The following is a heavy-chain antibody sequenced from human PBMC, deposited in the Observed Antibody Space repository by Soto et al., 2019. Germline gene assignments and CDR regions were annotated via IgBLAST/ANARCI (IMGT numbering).Heavy chain of an antibody. CDR3: ARRIPFGYGMDV. Sequence: EVQLVESGGGLVQPGGSLRLSCAASGFTFSSYAMHWVRQAPGKGLEYVSAITSSGGNTDYGSSVKGRFTISRDNSKNTLYLQMGSLRAADMAVYYCARRIPFGYGMDVWVQGTTVTVSS. J-gene: IGHJ6*02. CDR1: GFTFSSYA. V-gene: IGHV3-64*01. CDR2: ITSSGGNT. D-gene: IGHD2-21*01.